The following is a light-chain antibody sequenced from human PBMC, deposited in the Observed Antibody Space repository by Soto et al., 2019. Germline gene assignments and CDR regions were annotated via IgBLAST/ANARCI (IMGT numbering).Light chain of an antibody. CDR1: QSVGNN. CDR3: QQYSHWRLT. J-gene: IGKJ4*02. V-gene: IGKV3-15*01. Sequence: EIVMTQSPGTLSVSPGGRATLSCRASQSVGNNLAWYQQKPGQAPRLPIYAASSRATGISARFTGSVSGTEFTLTVDSLQSEAFAVSFCQQYSHWRLTFGGWTKVESK. CDR2: AAS.